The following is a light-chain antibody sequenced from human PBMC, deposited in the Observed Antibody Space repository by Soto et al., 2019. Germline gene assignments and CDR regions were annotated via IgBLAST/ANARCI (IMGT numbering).Light chain of an antibody. CDR1: SSDVGYYNY. CDR3: SSYAHSSIYV. Sequence: QSALTQPASVSGSPGQSITISCTGTSSDVGYYNYVSWYQQHPGKAPKLMIYEVSNRPSGVSIRFSGSKSGNTASLTISGLQADDEADYYCSSYAHSSIYVFGTGTKLTVL. V-gene: IGLV2-14*01. J-gene: IGLJ1*01. CDR2: EVS.